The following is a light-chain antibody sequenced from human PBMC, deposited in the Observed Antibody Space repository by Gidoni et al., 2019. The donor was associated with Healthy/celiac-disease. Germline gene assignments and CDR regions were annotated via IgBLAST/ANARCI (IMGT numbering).Light chain of an antibody. CDR3: QQRSNWLS. CDR1: QSVSSY. V-gene: IGKV3-11*01. J-gene: IGKJ5*01. Sequence: EIVLPQSPATLSLSPGERSTLSCRASQSVSSYLAWYQQKPGQAPRLLIYDASNRATVIPARFSGSGSGTDFTLTISSLAPEDFAVYYWQQRSNWLSFGQGTRLEIK. CDR2: DAS.